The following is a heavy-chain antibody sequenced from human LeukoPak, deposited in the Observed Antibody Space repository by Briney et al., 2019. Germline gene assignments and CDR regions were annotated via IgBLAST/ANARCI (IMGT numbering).Heavy chain of an antibody. Sequence: PGGSLRLSSAASGFTFSSNSMSWVRQAPGKGLKWVSGISVSVDSTYYADSVKCRFTISRDNSKDTVYLQMNSLRAEDTAVYYCARGSKTAGTIYSFDYWGQGTLVTVS. D-gene: IGHD6-13*01. CDR3: ARGSKTAGTIYSFDY. J-gene: IGHJ4*02. CDR2: ISVSVDST. V-gene: IGHV3-23*01. CDR1: GFTFSSNS.